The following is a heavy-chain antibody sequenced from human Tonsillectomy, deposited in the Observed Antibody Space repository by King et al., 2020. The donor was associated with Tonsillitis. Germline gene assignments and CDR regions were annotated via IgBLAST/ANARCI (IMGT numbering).Heavy chain of an antibody. V-gene: IGHV3-49*03. CDR3: ARERVTASWFDP. D-gene: IGHD5-18*01. Sequence: VQLVESGGGLVQPGRSLRLSCTASGFTFNTYAMSWFRQAPGKGLEWVSFIRSKAYGGTVEYAAFVRGRFTISRDDSKSIAYLQMNSLKTEDTAVYYCARERVTASWFDPWGQGTLVTVSS. CDR2: IRSKAYGGTV. CDR1: GFTFNTYA. J-gene: IGHJ5*02.